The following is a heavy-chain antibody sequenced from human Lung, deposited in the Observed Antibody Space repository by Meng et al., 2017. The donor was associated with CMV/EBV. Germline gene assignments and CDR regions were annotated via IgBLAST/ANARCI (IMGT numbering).Heavy chain of an antibody. V-gene: IGHV4-34*01. CDR2: INHSGST. Sequence: SXTXSLXCTVYGGSFNAYYYNWFRQAPGKGLEWIGEINHSGSTKYNPSLKSRVTISVDKSKNQFSLRLTSVTAADTAVFYCASESATYLGGRIYYHGMDVXGQGTTVTVSS. CDR1: GGSFNAYY. D-gene: IGHD1-26*01. CDR3: ASESATYLGGRIYYHGMDV. J-gene: IGHJ6*02.